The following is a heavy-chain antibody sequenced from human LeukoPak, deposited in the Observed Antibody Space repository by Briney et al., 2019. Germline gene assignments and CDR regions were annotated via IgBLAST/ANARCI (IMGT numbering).Heavy chain of an antibody. CDR2: FDPEDGET. Sequence: GSSVKVSCKASGGTFSSYAISWVRQAPGKGLEWMGGFDPEDGETIYAQKFQGRVTMTEDTSTDTAYMELSSLRSEDTAVYYCAPFIVGAHLSFDYWGQGTLVTVSS. V-gene: IGHV1-24*01. CDR1: GGTFSSYA. CDR3: APFIVGAHLSFDY. J-gene: IGHJ4*02. D-gene: IGHD1-26*01.